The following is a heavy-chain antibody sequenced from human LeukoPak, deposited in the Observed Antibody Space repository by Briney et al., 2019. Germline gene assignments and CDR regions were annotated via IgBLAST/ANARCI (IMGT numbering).Heavy chain of an antibody. CDR3: ATDMSCTSCYSYFDY. V-gene: IGHV3-23*01. CDR2: ISGSGGST. D-gene: IGHD2-2*01. CDR1: GFTFSSYA. J-gene: IGHJ4*02. Sequence: GGSLRLSCAASGFTFSSYAMSWVRQAPGKGLEWVSAISGSGGSTYYADSVKGRFTISRDNSKNTLYLQMNSLRAEDTAVYYCATDMSCTSCYSYFDYWGQGTLVTVSS.